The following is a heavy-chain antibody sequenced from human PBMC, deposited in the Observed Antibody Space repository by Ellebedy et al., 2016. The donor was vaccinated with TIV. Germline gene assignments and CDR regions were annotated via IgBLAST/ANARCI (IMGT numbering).Heavy chain of an antibody. CDR3: GRDKEEALTNIRMDV. V-gene: IGHV4-4*07. CDR2: LYSSGNT. Sequence: SETLSLXXTVSGVSITASICTWIRQPAAQRPVWLGRLYSSGNTKYNPSLESRLTMSVDTSKNQFSLKLGSVTAADTAVYYCGRDKEEALTNIRMDVWGKGTTVTVSS. CDR1: GVSITASI. J-gene: IGHJ6*03. D-gene: IGHD2-8*01.